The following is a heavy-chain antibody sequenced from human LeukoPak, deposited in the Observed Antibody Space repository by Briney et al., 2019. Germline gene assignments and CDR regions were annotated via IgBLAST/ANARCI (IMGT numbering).Heavy chain of an antibody. D-gene: IGHD6-13*01. CDR3: ARVGGRSSWYCYYYYMDV. CDR2: MNPNSGNT. Sequence: ASVKVSCKASGYTFTSYDINWVRQATGQGLEWMGWMNPNSGNTGYAQKFQGRVTMTRNTSISTAYMELSSLRSEDTAVYYCARVGGRSSWYCYYYYMDVWGKGTTVTVSS. V-gene: IGHV1-8*01. J-gene: IGHJ6*03. CDR1: GYTFTSYD.